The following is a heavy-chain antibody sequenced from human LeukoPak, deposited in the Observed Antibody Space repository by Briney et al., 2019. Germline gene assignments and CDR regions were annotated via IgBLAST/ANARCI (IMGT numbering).Heavy chain of an antibody. CDR2: MNPNNGNT. CDR3: VRDGEGVAISVNYWFDP. Sequence: ASVKVSCKASGGTFTSYDINWVRQTTGQGLEWMGWMNPNNGNTGYAQKFQGRVTMTRDTSISTAYMELRSLRSEDTAMYYCVRDGEGVAISVNYWFDPWGQGTLVTVSS. D-gene: IGHD3-10*01. J-gene: IGHJ5*02. V-gene: IGHV1-8*01. CDR1: GGTFTSYD.